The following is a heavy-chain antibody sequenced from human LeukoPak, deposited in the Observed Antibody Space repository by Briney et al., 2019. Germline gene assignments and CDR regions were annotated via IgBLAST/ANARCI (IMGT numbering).Heavy chain of an antibody. CDR3: AEAPPPTYYYDSSGYYYRYFDY. CDR1: GFTFSSYA. Sequence: GGSLRLSCAASGFTFSSYAMSWVRQAPGKGLEWVSAISGSGGSTYCADSVKGRFTISRDNSKNTLYLQMNSLRAEDTAVYYCAEAPPPTYYYDSSGYYYRYFDYWGQGTLVTVSS. D-gene: IGHD3-22*01. V-gene: IGHV3-23*01. CDR2: ISGSGGST. J-gene: IGHJ4*02.